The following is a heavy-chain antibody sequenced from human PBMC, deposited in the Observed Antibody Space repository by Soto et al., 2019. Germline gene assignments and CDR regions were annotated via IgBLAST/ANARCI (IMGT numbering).Heavy chain of an antibody. Sequence: PGESPNIPCQSSWYSFYNFWLASVRQMPGEGLELLGIIYPDDSYTRYSPSFLGQVTISADKCIKTAYLQWNTLKASDTAMYYCARHISNLRYYYYAMDFWGQGTPVTVSS. V-gene: IGHV5-51*01. CDR2: IYPDDSYT. CDR3: ARHISNLRYYYYAMDF. D-gene: IGHD6-13*01. CDR1: WYSFYNFW. J-gene: IGHJ6*02.